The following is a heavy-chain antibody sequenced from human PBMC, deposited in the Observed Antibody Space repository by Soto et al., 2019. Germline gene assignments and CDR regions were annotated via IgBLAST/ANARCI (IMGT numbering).Heavy chain of an antibody. CDR1: GYTFTSYD. CDR2: MNPRSGNT. D-gene: IGHD6-19*01. J-gene: IGHJ4*02. V-gene: IGHV1-8*01. CDR3: ARFASNGWFFDY. Sequence: QVQLVQSGAEVKKPGASVKVSCKASGYTFTSYDINWVRQATGQGLEWMGWMNPRSGNTDYTPKFQGRVTMTRDTSISTAYMELRSLRSEDTAVYYCARFASNGWFFDYWGQGALVTVSS.